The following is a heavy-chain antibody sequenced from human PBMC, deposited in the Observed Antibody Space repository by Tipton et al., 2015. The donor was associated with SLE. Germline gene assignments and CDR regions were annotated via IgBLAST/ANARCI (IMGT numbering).Heavy chain of an antibody. D-gene: IGHD2/OR15-2a*01. Sequence: SLRLSCAASGFTFSSYAMSWVRQAPGKGLEWVSAISGSGGSTYYADSVKGRFTISRDNAKNSLYLQMNSLRAEDTAVYYCARDSRAFDIWGQGTMVTVSS. CDR1: GFTFSSYA. CDR2: ISGSGGST. V-gene: IGHV3-23*01. J-gene: IGHJ3*02. CDR3: ARDSRAFDI.